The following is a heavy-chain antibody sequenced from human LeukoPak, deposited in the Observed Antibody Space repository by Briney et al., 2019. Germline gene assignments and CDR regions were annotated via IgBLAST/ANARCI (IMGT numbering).Heavy chain of an antibody. CDR1: GGSFSGYY. D-gene: IGHD1-26*01. J-gene: IGHJ3*02. V-gene: IGHV4-30-4*01. Sequence: SETLSLTCAVYGGSFSGYYWSWIRQPPGKGLEWIGYIYYSGSTYYNPSLKSRVTISVDTSKNQFSLKLSSVTAADTAVYYCARDHRWELPAFDIWGQGTMVTVSS. CDR2: IYYSGST. CDR3: ARDHRWELPAFDI.